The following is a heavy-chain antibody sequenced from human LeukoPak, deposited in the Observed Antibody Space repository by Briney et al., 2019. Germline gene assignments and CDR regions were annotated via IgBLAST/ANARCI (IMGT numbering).Heavy chain of an antibody. V-gene: IGHV5-51*01. D-gene: IGHD2-15*01. CDR3: ARPLCSGGSCYIDY. Sequence: GESLKISCQGSGYSFTSHWIGWVRQMPGKGLEWMGIISPGDSDTRYSPSFQGQVTVSADRSISTAYLQWSSLKASDTAMYYCARPLCSGGSCYIDYWGQGTLVTVSS. CDR1: GYSFTSHW. CDR2: ISPGDSDT. J-gene: IGHJ4*02.